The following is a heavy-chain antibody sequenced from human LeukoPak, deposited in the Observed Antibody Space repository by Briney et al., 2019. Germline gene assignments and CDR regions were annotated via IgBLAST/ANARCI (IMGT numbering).Heavy chain of an antibody. CDR3: ATRSTGVAATFDS. V-gene: IGHV4-59*01. CDR2: IYYSGNT. CDR1: GGSISSYY. Sequence: SETLSLTCTVSGGSISSYYWSWIRQPPGKGLEWIGYIYYSGNTNYNPSLKSRVSISVDTSKNQFSLKLSSVTAADTAVYYCATRSTGVAATFDSWGQGALVTVSS. D-gene: IGHD2-15*01. J-gene: IGHJ4*02.